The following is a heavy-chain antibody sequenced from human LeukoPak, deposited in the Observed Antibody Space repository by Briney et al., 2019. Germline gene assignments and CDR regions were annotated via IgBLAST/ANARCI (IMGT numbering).Heavy chain of an antibody. CDR1: GLIVSRNY. J-gene: IGHJ4*02. V-gene: IGHV3-66*01. D-gene: IGHD5-24*01. CDR3: AREGMGYFDS. Sequence: GSSLRLFCAASGLIVSRNYMSWDRQAQGQGLEWVLAIYSVESTFYANSVKGRFTIYRDNSKNTVYLQMNRLRVEDKAVYYCAREGMGYFDSWGQGTLVTVSS. CDR2: IYSVEST.